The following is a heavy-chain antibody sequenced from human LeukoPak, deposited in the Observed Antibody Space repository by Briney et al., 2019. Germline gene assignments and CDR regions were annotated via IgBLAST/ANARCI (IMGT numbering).Heavy chain of an antibody. CDR1: GYTFTSYD. CDR2: MNPNSGNT. CDR3: EVAAMEMAFDI. Sequence: ASVKVSCKASGYTFTSYDINCVRQATGQGLEWMGWMNPNSGNTGYAQKFQGRVTMTRNTSISTAYMELSSLRSEDTAVYYCEVAAMEMAFDIWGQGTMVTVSS. J-gene: IGHJ3*02. V-gene: IGHV1-8*01. D-gene: IGHD2-15*01.